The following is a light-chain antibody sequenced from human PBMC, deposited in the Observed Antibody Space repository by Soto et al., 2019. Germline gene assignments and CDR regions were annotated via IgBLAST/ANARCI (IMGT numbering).Light chain of an antibody. J-gene: IGLJ2*01. CDR2: VNS. CDR3: QSYDSSLSGVV. Sequence: QAVVTQPPSVSGAPGQRVTISCTGSSSNIGAGYDVHWYQQLPGTAPKLLIYVNSNRPSGVPDRFSGSKSGTSASLAITGLRAEDEADYYCQSYDSSLSGVVFGGGTKVTVL. CDR1: SSNIGAGYD. V-gene: IGLV1-40*01.